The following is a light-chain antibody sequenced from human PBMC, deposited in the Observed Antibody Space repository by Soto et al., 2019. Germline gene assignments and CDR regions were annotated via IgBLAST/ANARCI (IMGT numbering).Light chain of an antibody. CDR3: SSYTSSGTVL. J-gene: IGLJ2*01. CDR2: EVT. CDR1: SSDVGGYNY. Sequence: QSALTQPASVSGSPGQSITISCTGTSSDVGGYNYVCWYQQHPGKAPKLIIYEVTNRPSGVSHRFSGSKSGNTASLSISGLLAEDEADYYCSSYTSSGTVLFGGGTKLTVL. V-gene: IGLV2-14*03.